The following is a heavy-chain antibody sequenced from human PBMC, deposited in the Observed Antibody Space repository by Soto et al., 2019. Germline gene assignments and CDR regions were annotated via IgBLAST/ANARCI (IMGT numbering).Heavy chain of an antibody. CDR3: ARPMGTYSSGYYSFDF. J-gene: IGHJ4*02. V-gene: IGHV1-69*01. Sequence: QVQLEQSGGEVKQPGSSVRVSCKTSGGTFSTYAINWVRQAPGQGLEWMGAIIPLFGTADYSQKFQGRVTITAGESTSTAYMELTRRRFADTAVYFCARPMGTYSSGYYSFDFWGQGALVTGSS. CDR1: GGTFSTYA. CDR2: IIPLFGTA. D-gene: IGHD6-19*01.